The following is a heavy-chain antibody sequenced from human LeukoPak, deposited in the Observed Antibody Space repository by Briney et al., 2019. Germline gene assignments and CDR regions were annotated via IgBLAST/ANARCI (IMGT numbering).Heavy chain of an antibody. V-gene: IGHV3-30*18. CDR1: GFTFSSYG. D-gene: IGHD4-17*01. CDR3: AKNSRDYGDYSMSY. CDR2: ISYDGSNK. Sequence: GGSLRLSCAASGFTFSSYGMHWVRQAPGKGLEWVAVISYDGSNKYYADSVKGRFTISRGNSKNTLYLQMNSLRAEDTAVYYCAKNSRDYGDYSMSYWGQGTLVTVSS. J-gene: IGHJ4*02.